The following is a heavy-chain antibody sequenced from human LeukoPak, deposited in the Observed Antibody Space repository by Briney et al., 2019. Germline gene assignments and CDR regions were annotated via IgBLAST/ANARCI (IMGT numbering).Heavy chain of an antibody. CDR3: ARTLGYYDSSGYSDFDY. Sequence: SETLSLTCTVSGGSVSSGSYHWSWIRQPAGKGLEWIGRIYASGSTNYNPSLKSRVTISLDTSKNQFSLKLSSVTAADTAVYYCARTLGYYDSSGYSDFDYWGQGTLVTVSS. D-gene: IGHD3-22*01. V-gene: IGHV4-61*02. J-gene: IGHJ4*02. CDR1: GGSVSSGSYH. CDR2: IYASGST.